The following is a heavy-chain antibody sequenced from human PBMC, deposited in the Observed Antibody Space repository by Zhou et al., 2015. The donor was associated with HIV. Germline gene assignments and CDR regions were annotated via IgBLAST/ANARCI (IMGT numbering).Heavy chain of an antibody. CDR3: ARRSRLAYARFDY. J-gene: IGHJ4*02. CDR1: EYTFTSYD. CDR2: MNPNSGNR. V-gene: IGHV1-8*01. Sequence: QVRLVQSGAEVKKPGASVKVSCKASEYTFTSYDINWVRQATGQGLEWMGWMNPNSGNRGYAQKFQGRVTMTRNTSISTAYMELSSLRSEDTAVYYCARRSRLAYARFDYWGQGTLVTVSS. D-gene: IGHD3-9*01.